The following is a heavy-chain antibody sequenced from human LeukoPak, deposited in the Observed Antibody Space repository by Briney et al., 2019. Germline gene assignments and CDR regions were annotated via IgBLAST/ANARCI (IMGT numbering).Heavy chain of an antibody. CDR1: GLTFSNYW. J-gene: IGHJ1*01. D-gene: IGHD4-11*01. CDR2: VQHIGGET. V-gene: IGHV3-7*01. CDR3: ATYSILNAREFRY. Sequence: GGSLRLSCAASGLTFSNYWMTWVRQAPGKGLEWVANVQHIGGETYYVDSVKGRFTISRDNAKNSVYLQMNSLGADDTAVYYCATYSILNAREFRYWGQGTLVTVTS.